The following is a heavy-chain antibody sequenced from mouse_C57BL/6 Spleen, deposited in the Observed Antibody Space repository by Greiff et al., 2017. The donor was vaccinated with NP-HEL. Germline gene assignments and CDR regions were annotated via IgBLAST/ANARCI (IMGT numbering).Heavy chain of an antibody. CDR3: ARGRWLEDYAMDY. CDR1: GYTFTDHT. CDR2: IYPRDGST. J-gene: IGHJ4*01. V-gene: IGHV1-78*01. D-gene: IGHD1-1*02. Sequence: VQRVESDAELVKPGASVKISCKVSGYTFTDHTIHWMKQRPEQGLEWIGYIYPRDGSTKYNEKFKGKATLTADKSSSTAYMQLNSLTSEDSAVYFCARGRWLEDYAMDYWGQGTSVTVSS.